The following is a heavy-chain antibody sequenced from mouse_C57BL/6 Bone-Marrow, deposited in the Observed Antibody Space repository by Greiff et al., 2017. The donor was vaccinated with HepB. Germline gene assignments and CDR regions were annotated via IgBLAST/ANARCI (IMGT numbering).Heavy chain of an antibody. Sequence: EVQRVESGGGLVQPGGSLKLSCAASGFTFSDYYMYWVRQTPEKRLEWVAYISNGGGSTYYPDTAKGRFTISRDNAKNTLYLQMSRLKSEDTAMYYCARHGYDLYYAMDYWGQGTSVTVSS. D-gene: IGHD2-2*01. J-gene: IGHJ4*01. V-gene: IGHV5-12*01. CDR1: GFTFSDYY. CDR2: ISNGGGST. CDR3: ARHGYDLYYAMDY.